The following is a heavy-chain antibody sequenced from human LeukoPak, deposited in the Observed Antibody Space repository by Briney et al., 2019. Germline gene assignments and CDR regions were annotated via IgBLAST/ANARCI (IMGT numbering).Heavy chain of an antibody. D-gene: IGHD5-24*01. CDR1: GFTFSSYE. V-gene: IGHV3-48*03. Sequence: PGGSLRLSCAASGFTFSSYEMDWVRRAPGKGREWVSYICSSGGSRYYAYSVKGRFTSSRDNAKNSLYLQMNSLRVEDTAVYYCAREDGDAFDIWGQGTVVSVSS. CDR2: ICSSGGSR. J-gene: IGHJ3*02. CDR3: AREDGDAFDI.